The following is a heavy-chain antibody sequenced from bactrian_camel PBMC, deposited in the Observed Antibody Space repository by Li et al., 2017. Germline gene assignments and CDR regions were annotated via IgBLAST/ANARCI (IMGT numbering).Heavy chain of an antibody. CDR3: AKDRWYGGSREVAVYNY. V-gene: IGHV3S42*01. CDR2: IDSDGVT. J-gene: IGHJ4*01. D-gene: IGHD6*01. Sequence: DVQLVESGGGSVQPGGSLRLTCLVSGLTLSNNCMGWLRQAPGEEREGVAVIDSDGVTSYADSVKGRFTISKDNAKNTLYLQLNSLKTEDTAMYYCAKDRWYGGSREVAVYNYWGQGTQVTVS. CDR1: GLTLSNNC.